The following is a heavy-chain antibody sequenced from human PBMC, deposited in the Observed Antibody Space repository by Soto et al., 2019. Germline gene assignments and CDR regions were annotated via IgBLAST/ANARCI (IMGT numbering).Heavy chain of an antibody. V-gene: IGHV1-69*12. D-gene: IGHD3-3*01. J-gene: IGHJ4*02. CDR2: IIPSFGTA. CDR1: GGTFSSFA. CDR3: ARVRVRFLEWLGSEG. Sequence: QFQLVQSGAEVKKPGSSVKVSCKASGGTFSSFAFSWVRQAPGQGLEWMGGIIPSFGTANYAQKLQGRVTITADEATSTAYMEPSSQRSEDTAVYYCARVRVRFLEWLGSEGWGKGTLVTVSS.